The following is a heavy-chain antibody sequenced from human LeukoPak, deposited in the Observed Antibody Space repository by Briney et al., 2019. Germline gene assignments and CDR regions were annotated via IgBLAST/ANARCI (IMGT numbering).Heavy chain of an antibody. J-gene: IGHJ4*02. D-gene: IGHD7-27*01. Sequence: PSETLSLTCTVSGGSISNYYWSWIRQPAGKGLEWIGRMYNSGSTSYSPSLKSRVTISADTSQNQFSLKLSSVTAADTAVYYCASRKLGNDYWGQGTLVTVSS. CDR1: GGSISNYY. CDR2: MYNSGST. CDR3: ASRKLGNDY. V-gene: IGHV4-4*07.